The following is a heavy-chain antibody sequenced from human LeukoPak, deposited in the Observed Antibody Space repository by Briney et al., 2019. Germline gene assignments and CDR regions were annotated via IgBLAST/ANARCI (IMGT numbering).Heavy chain of an antibody. D-gene: IGHD1-26*01. CDR3: ARERGSLLFDY. CDR2: ISYDGSNK. J-gene: IGHJ4*02. Sequence: GRSLRLSCAASGFTFSSYAMHWVRQAPGKGLEWVAVISYDGSNKYYADSVKGRFTISRDNSKNTLYLQMNSLRAEDTAVYYCARERGSLLFDYWGQGTLVTVS. V-gene: IGHV3-30-3*01. CDR1: GFTFSSYA.